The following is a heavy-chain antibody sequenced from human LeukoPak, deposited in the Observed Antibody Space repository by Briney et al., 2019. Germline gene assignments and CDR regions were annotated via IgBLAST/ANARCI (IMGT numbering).Heavy chain of an antibody. CDR3: AREGVAATGLDY. D-gene: IGHD6-13*01. CDR2: MNPNSGNT. Sequence: ASVKVSCKASGYTFTSYDINWVRQATGQGLEWMGWMNPNSGNTGYAQKFQGRVTITRNTSISTAYMELSSLRSEDTAVYYCAREGVAATGLDYWGQGTLVTVSS. V-gene: IGHV1-8*03. J-gene: IGHJ4*02. CDR1: GYTFTSYD.